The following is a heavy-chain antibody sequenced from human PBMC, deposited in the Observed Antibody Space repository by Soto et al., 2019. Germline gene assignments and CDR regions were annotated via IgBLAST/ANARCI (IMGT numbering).Heavy chain of an antibody. CDR3: ASSQGSSTSLEIYYYYYYGMDV. CDR1: GCTFSSYA. V-gene: IGHV1-69*01. CDR2: IIPISGTA. D-gene: IGHD2-2*01. Sequence: QVQLVQSGAEVKKPGSSVKVSCKASGCTFSSYAISWVRQAPGQGLEWMGGIIPISGTANYAQKFQGRVTITADESTSTAYMELSSLRSEDTAVYYCASSQGSSTSLEIYYYYYYGMDVWGQGTTVTVSS. J-gene: IGHJ6*02.